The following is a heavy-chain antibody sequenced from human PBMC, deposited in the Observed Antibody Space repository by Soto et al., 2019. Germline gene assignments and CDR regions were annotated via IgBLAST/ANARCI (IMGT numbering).Heavy chain of an antibody. CDR2: IIPIQGKA. D-gene: IGHD2-21*01. CDR3: AKRWLFVDPAYMDV. Sequence: SVKVSCKASGGSFISYSFTWVRQAPGQGLEWMGRIIPIQGKANYALKFQDRVTITADRSTRTAYMELRSLRPEDTAVYYCAKRWLFVDPAYMDVWGKGTTVTVSS. CDR1: GGSFISYS. V-gene: IGHV1-69*02. J-gene: IGHJ6*03.